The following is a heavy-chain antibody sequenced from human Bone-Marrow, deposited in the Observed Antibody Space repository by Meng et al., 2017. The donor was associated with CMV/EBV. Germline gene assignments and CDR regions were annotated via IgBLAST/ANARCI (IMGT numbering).Heavy chain of an antibody. CDR1: GHSMSSNYY. V-gene: IGHV4-38-2*02. D-gene: IGHD2-2*01. J-gene: IGHJ6*02. CDR2: LYHSGST. CDR3: ARDNVVVVPAAWYYYGMDV. Sequence: SETLSLTCIVSGHSMSSNYYWGWIRQPPGKGLEWIGSLYHSGSTYYNPSLKSRVTISADTSKNQFALKLNTVTAADTAVYYCARDNVVVVPAAWYYYGMDVWGQGTTVPVSS.